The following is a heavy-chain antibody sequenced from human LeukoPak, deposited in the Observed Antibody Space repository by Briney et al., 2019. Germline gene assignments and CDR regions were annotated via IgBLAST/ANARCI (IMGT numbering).Heavy chain of an antibody. D-gene: IGHD3-22*01. CDR2: VYSSGST. CDR3: ACSYDSKIVPVDN. Sequence: PSETLSLTCTVSGASISGSYWNWVRQPQGRGLEWIGYVYSSGSTDYSPSLKSRVAISVVASKNQFALKLTSVTSVDTTVYFCACSYDSKIVPVDNWGQGALVTVSS. CDR1: GASISGSY. J-gene: IGHJ4*02. V-gene: IGHV4-4*09.